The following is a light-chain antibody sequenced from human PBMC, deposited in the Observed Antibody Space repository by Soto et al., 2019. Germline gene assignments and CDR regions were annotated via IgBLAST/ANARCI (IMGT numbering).Light chain of an antibody. CDR2: GAS. J-gene: IGKJ1*01. Sequence: EIVLTQSPGTLSLSPGERATLSCRASQSVSSSYLAWYQQKPGQAPRLLIYGASSRATGIPDRFSGSGSGTVFTLTISRLEPEDFAVYYCQQYQTFGQGTKVDIK. CDR1: QSVSSSY. V-gene: IGKV3-20*01. CDR3: QQYQT.